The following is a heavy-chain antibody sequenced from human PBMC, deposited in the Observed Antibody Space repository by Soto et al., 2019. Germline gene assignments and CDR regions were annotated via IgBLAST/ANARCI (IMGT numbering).Heavy chain of an antibody. J-gene: IGHJ5*02. Sequence: PSETLSLTCTVSGASISGFYWSWIRKSAGKGLEWIGRIYATGTTDYNPSLKSRVMMSVDTSKKQFSLKLRSVTAADTAVYYCARDVDWFAPWGQGILVTVSS. CDR2: IYATGTT. V-gene: IGHV4-4*07. CDR1: GASISGFY. CDR3: ARDVDWFAP.